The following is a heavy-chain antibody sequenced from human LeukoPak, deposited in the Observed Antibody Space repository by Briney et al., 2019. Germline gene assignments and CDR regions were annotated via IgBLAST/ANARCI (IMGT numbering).Heavy chain of an antibody. V-gene: IGHV3-33*08. CDR2: IWYDGSNK. Sequence: GRSLRLSCAASGFTFSSYAMHWVRQAPGKGLEWVALIWYDGSNKYNADSVKGRFTISRDNSKNTLYLQMNSLRAEDTAVYYCARDQGKGSGSYYGMDFWGQGSLVTVSS. CDR1: GFTFSSYA. CDR3: ARDQGKGSGSYYGMDF. J-gene: IGHJ4*02. D-gene: IGHD3-10*01.